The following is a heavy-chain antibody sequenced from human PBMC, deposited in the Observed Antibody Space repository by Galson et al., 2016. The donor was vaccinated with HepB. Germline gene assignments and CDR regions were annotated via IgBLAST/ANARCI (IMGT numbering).Heavy chain of an antibody. Sequence: LRLSCAASGFTFSMYGMSWVRQAPGRGLEWVSSISGSRGNTYYADFVKGRFTISRDNSKNTLYLQMNSLRAEDTAVYYCAKDDDDYNDAFDIWGQGTMVTVSS. CDR3: AKDDDDYNDAFDI. J-gene: IGHJ3*02. D-gene: IGHD5-24*01. V-gene: IGHV3-23*01. CDR2: ISGSRGNT. CDR1: GFTFSMYG.